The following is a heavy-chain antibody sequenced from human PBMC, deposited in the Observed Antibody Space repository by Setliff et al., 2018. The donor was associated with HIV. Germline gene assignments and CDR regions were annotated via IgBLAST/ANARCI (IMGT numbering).Heavy chain of an antibody. CDR1: GFTFSSYW. J-gene: IGHJ4*02. CDR3: ALTPYSSSSLSY. V-gene: IGHV3-74*01. CDR2: INSDGSST. D-gene: IGHD6-6*01. Sequence: PGGSLRLSCAASGFTFSSYWMHWVRQAPGKGLVWVSRINSDGSSTSYADSVKGRFTISRDNAKNTLYLQMNSLRAEDTAVYYCALTPYSSSSLSYWGQGTLVTRLL.